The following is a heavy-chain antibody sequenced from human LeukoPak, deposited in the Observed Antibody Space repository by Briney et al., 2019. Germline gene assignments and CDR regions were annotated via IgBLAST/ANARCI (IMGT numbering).Heavy chain of an antibody. CDR3: ARQPIYEAYFDF. D-gene: IGHD3-16*01. Sequence: GGSLRLSCVASGFPFDRYRMSWVRQAPGKGLEWVANIKHDGSEKNFVDSVKGRFTISRDNAESSLFLQMNSLRADDTAVYFCARQPIYEAYFDFWGQGTLVTVSS. J-gene: IGHJ4*02. V-gene: IGHV3-7*01. CDR2: IKHDGSEK. CDR1: GFPFDRYR.